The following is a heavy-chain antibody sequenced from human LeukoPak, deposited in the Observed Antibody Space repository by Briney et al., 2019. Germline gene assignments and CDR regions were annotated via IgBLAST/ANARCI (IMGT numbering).Heavy chain of an antibody. J-gene: IGHJ6*03. CDR1: GGSISSGGYY. CDR2: IYTSGSS. Sequence: SETLSLTCTVSGGSISSGGYYWSWIRQPAGKGLEWIGRIYTSGSSNYNPSLKSRVTISVDTSKNQFSLKLSSVTAADTAVYYCARGPLRDSNTYYYSYYMDVWGKGTTVTVSS. D-gene: IGHD2/OR15-2a*01. V-gene: IGHV4-61*02. CDR3: ARGPLRDSNTYYYSYYMDV.